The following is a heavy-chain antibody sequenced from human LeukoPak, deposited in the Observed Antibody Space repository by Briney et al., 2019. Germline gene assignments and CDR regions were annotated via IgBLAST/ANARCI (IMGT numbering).Heavy chain of an antibody. CDR3: AIAESGYMDV. D-gene: IGHD1-14*01. CDR2: IYTSGST. CDR1: GGSISSYY. J-gene: IGHJ6*03. V-gene: IGHV4-4*09. Sequence: KPSETLSLTCTVSGGSISSYYWSWIRQPPGKGLEWIGYIYTSGSTNYSPSLKSRVTISVDTSKNQFSLKLSSVTAADTAVYYCAIAESGYMDVWGKGTTVTVSS.